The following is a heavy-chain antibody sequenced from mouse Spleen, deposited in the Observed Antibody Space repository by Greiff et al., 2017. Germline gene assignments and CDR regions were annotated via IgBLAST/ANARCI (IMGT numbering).Heavy chain of an antibody. J-gene: IGHJ1*01. V-gene: IGHV5-9*04. CDR3: ARQRDYYDGSYGWYFDV. CDR2: ISSGGGNT. D-gene: IGHD1-1*01. CDR1: GFTFSSYT. Sequence: EVQLQESGGGLVKPGGSLKLSCAASGFTFSSYTMSWVRQTPAKRLEWVATISSGGGNTYYPDSVKGRFTISRDNARNTLYLQMSSLRSEDTAMYYCARQRDYYDGSYGWYFDVWGAGTTVTVSS.